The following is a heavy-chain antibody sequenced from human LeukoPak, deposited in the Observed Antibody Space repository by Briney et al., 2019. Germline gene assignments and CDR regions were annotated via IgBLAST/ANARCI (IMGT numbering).Heavy chain of an antibody. CDR3: ARDRYCGGDCYWEFDY. V-gene: IGHV3-48*04. J-gene: IGHJ4*02. CDR2: ISSRSNTI. Sequence: GGSLRLSCAASGFSFSDYNMNWVRQAPGKGLEWVSYISSRSNTIYYADSVKGRFAISRGNTKSSLYLQMNSLRAEDTAVYYCARDRYCGGDCYWEFDYWGQGTLVTVSS. D-gene: IGHD2-21*02. CDR1: GFSFSDYN.